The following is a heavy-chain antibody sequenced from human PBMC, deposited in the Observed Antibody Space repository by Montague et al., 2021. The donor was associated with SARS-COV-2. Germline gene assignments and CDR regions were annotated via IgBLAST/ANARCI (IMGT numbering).Heavy chain of an antibody. CDR3: ARKGTNWDY. Sequence: TTNYNPSLKIRVTLSVDTSRNQFFLNVNSVTAADTAVYYCARKGTNWDYWGQGTLVTVSS. CDR2: TT. D-gene: IGHD2-8*01. J-gene: IGHJ4*02. V-gene: IGHV4-59*01.